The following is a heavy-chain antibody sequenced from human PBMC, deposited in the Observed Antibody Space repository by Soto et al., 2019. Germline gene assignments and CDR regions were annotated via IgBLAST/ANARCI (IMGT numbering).Heavy chain of an antibody. CDR2: IYSGGAT. CDR1: GFTVSNNY. Sequence: EVQLVESGGGLVQPGGSLRLSCAASGFTVSNNYMRWVRHAPGKGLEWGSLIYSGGATYYADSVKGRFTISRDNSKNTLYLQMNSLRAEDTAVYYCARDGTYNWVGGQGILVTVSS. J-gene: IGHJ4*02. CDR3: ARDGTYNWV. V-gene: IGHV3-66*01. D-gene: IGHD1-1*01.